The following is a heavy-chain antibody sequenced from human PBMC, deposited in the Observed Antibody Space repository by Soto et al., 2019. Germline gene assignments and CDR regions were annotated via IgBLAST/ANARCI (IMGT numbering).Heavy chain of an antibody. CDR3: ARVGGTGGYTYGLDY. V-gene: IGHV1-69*06. CDR1: GGTFSSYA. Sequence: QVQLVQSGAEVKKPGSSVKVSCKASGGTFSSYAISWVRQAPGQVLEWRGGIIPVFGTGIYAQKFQGRVTITADKYTTTAYMELSRRGDEDTAVYFCARVGGTGGYTYGLDYWGQGTLVTVSS. J-gene: IGHJ4*02. CDR2: IIPVFGTG. D-gene: IGHD5-18*01.